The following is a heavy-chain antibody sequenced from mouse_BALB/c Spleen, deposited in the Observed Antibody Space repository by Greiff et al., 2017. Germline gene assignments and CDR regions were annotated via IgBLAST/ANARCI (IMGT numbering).Heavy chain of an antibody. D-gene: IGHD2-3*01. CDR1: GFSLTSYG. CDR3: ARDDDGYYAGFAY. CDR2: IWAGGST. V-gene: IGHV2-9*02. J-gene: IGHJ3*01. Sequence: VQLKESGPGLVAPSQSLSITCTVSGFSLTSYGVHWVRQPPGKGLEWLGVIWAGGSTNYNSALMSRLSISKDNSKSQVFLKMNSLQTDDTAMYYCARDDDGYYAGFAYWGQGTLVTVSA.